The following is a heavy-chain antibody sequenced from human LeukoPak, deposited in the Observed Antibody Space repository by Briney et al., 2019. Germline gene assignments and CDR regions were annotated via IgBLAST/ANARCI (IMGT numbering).Heavy chain of an antibody. CDR3: ARDSDYSSGL. CDR1: GFTFRRYW. Sequence: GGSLRLSCAPSGFTFRRYWMSWVRQAPGKGLEWVANIKEDGSEKYYVDSVKGRFTISRDNAKNSLYLQMNSLRAEDTAVYYCARDSDYSSGLRGQGTLVTVSS. CDR2: IKEDGSEK. V-gene: IGHV3-7*01. D-gene: IGHD4-11*01. J-gene: IGHJ4*02.